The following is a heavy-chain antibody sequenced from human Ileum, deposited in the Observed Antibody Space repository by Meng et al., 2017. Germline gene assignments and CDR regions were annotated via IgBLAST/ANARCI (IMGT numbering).Heavy chain of an antibody. CDR2: IYWDDDN. D-gene: IGHD6-19*01. J-gene: IGHJ4*02. V-gene: IGHV2-5*02. CDR1: GFSLSAPAEA. Sequence: SGPTLVKPTQTLTLTCTFSGFSLSAPAEAVGWFRQPPGKALEWLALIYWDDDNHYSPSLRSRLTFTKDTSRNQVVLTLTNMDPMDTATYFCAHGSGWLFDYWGQGTLVTVSS. CDR3: AHGSGWLFDY.